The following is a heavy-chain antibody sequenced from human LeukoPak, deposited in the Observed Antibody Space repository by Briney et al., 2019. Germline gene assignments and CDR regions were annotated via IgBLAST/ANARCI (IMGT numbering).Heavy chain of an antibody. CDR2: ISSSSSYI. J-gene: IGHJ4*02. V-gene: IGHV3-21*01. CDR1: GFSFSSYS. CDR3: AREAVYGSVTFDY. D-gene: IGHD3-10*01. Sequence: GGSLRLSCEGSGFSFSSYSMNWVRQAPGKGLEWVSSISSSSSYIYYADSVKGRFTISRDNAKNSLYLQMNSLRAEDTAVYYCAREAVYGSVTFDYWGQGTLVTVSS.